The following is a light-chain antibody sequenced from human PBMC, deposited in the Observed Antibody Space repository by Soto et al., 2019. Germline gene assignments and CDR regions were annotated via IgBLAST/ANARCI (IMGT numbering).Light chain of an antibody. J-gene: IGLJ1*01. V-gene: IGLV2-23*02. CDR3: CSSGGSPTYV. Sequence: SVLTQPASVSGSPGQSITISCTGTSSNVGSYKLVSWYQQHPGKAPKLMIFEVNKRPSGVSNRFSGSKSGNTASLIISGLKVEDEADYYCCSSGGSPTYVFGTGTKVTVL. CDR2: EVN. CDR1: SSNVGSYKL.